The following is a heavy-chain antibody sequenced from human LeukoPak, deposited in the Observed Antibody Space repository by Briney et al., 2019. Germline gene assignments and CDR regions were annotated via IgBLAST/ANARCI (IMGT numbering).Heavy chain of an antibody. CDR1: AFTFSSYA. Sequence: GGSLRLSCAASAFTFSSYAMSWVRQAPGKGLEWVSAISGSGGSTFYGDSVKGRFTISRDNSKNTLYLQMNSLRAEDTAVYYCAKDDRIVGANYFDYWGQGTLVTVSS. CDR3: AKDDRIVGANYFDY. J-gene: IGHJ4*02. D-gene: IGHD1-26*01. V-gene: IGHV3-23*01. CDR2: ISGSGGST.